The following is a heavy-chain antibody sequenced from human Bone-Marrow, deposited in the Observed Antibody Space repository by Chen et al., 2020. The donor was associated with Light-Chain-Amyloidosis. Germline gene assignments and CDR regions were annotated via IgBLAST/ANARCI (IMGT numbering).Heavy chain of an antibody. J-gene: IGHJ4*02. D-gene: IGHD5-18*01. CDR2: VRFDGSDK. CDR3: AQLYSYGRPFKH. V-gene: IGHV3-30*02. CDR1: GFVFTTYG. Sequence: VRLVESGGGVVRPGGSLRLSCTVSGFVFTTYGFQWVRQAPGKGLEWVSCVRFDGSDKYYADSVKGRFTISRDDSKNTLYLQMNSLRPEDTAVYYCAQLYSYGRPFKHWGQGTLVSVSS.